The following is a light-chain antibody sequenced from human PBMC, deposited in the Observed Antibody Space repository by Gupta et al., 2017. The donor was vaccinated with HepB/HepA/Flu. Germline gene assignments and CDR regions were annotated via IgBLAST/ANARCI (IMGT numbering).Light chain of an antibody. CDR2: DAS. J-gene: IGKJ2*01. V-gene: IGKV1-33*01. CDR1: QDISNY. CDR3: QRYDTLRRS. Sequence: DIHITQSPSSLSASVGDRVTITCQASQDISNYLNWYQQKPGKAPKLLIYDASNLETGVPSRFSGSGSGTDFTFTISSLQPEDIATYYCQRYDTLRRSFGQGTKLEIK.